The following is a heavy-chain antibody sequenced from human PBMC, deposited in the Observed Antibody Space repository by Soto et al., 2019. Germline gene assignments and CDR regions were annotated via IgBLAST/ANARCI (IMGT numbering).Heavy chain of an antibody. D-gene: IGHD5-12*01. CDR1: GFTFTSYA. CDR2: ISGSGGSE. J-gene: IGHJ3*01. V-gene: IGHV3-23*01. CDR3: VREGRGSFDF. Sequence: GGSLRLSCAVSGFTFTSYAMTWVRQAPGKGLEWVSAISGSGGSEFYADSVKGRFTISRDNSKNTLYLQMKSLRADDTAIYYCVREGRGSFDFWGRGTMVTVSS.